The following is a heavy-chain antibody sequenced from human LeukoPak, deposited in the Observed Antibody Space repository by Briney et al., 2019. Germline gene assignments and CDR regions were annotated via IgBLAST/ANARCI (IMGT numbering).Heavy chain of an antibody. V-gene: IGHV4-34*01. Sequence: TSETLSLTCAVYGGSFSGYYWSWIRQPPGKGLEWIGEINHSGSTNYNPSPKSRVTISVDTSKIQFSLKLSSVTAADTAVYYCARRWGSVWSGYLYHFDYWGQGTLVTVSS. CDR3: ARRWGSVWSGYLYHFDY. J-gene: IGHJ4*02. D-gene: IGHD3-3*01. CDR2: INHSGST. CDR1: GGSFSGYY.